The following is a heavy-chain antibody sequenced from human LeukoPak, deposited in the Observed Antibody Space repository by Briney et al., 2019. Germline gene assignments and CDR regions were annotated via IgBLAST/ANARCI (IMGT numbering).Heavy chain of an antibody. D-gene: IGHD2-2*02. CDR1: GGSISSYY. V-gene: IGHV4-4*07. CDR3: ARVEADCSSTSCYRTYWDFDL. Sequence: PSETLSLTCTVSGGSISSYYWSWIRQPAGKGLEWIGRIYTSGSTNYNPSLKSRVTMSVDTSKNQFSLKLSSVTAADTAVYYCARVEADCSSTSCYRTYWDFDLWGRGTLVTVSS. CDR2: IYTSGST. J-gene: IGHJ2*01.